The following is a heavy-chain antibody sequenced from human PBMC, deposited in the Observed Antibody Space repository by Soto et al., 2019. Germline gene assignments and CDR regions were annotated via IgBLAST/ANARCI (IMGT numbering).Heavy chain of an antibody. Sequence: QVQLVESGGGVVQPGRSLRLSCAASGFTFSNYGMHWVRQAPGKGLEWVAVISYDGSNKYYADSVKGRFSISRDNSKNTLDLQMNSLRAEDTAVYYCAKGDWFDPWGQGTLVTVSS. V-gene: IGHV3-30*18. CDR3: AKGDWFDP. J-gene: IGHJ5*02. CDR1: GFTFSNYG. CDR2: ISYDGSNK.